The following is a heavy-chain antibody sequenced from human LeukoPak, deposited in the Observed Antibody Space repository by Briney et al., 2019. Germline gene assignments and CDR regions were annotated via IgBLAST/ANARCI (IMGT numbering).Heavy chain of an antibody. V-gene: IGHV1-46*01. J-gene: IGHJ5*02. CDR3: ARGPHRRTYDRDNWFVP. CDR2: INPSGDNT. Sequence: ASVKVSCKASGYTFTSYYMHWVRQAPGQGGEWMGLINPSGDNTNYAKKFQGRVTMTRDMSTTTVYMELSSLRSEDTAVYYCARGPHRRTYDRDNWFVPWGQGTLVTVSS. CDR1: GYTFTSYY. D-gene: IGHD3-3*01.